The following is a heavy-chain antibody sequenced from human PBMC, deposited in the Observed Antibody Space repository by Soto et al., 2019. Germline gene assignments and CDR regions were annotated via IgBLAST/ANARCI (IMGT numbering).Heavy chain of an antibody. CDR1: GFTFNDYA. J-gene: IGHJ6*03. CDR3: AKVYYYYMDV. CDR2: LGGSGGLT. Sequence: EVQLLESGGGLVQPGGSLRLSCAASGFTFNDYAMSWVRQAPGKGLEWVLDLGGSGGLTDYADSVKGRFTISRNNSKNTVYLQMNSLRAEDTAVYYCAKVYYYYMDVWGKGTTVTVSS. V-gene: IGHV3-23*01.